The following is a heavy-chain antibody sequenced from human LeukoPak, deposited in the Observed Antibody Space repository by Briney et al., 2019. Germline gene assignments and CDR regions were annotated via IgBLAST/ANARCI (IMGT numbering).Heavy chain of an antibody. CDR1: GFTFSSYW. CDR2: IKQDGSEK. CDR3: AKSYYYYYMDV. Sequence: GGSLGLSCAASGFTFSSYWMSWVRQAPGKGLEWVANIKQDGSEKYYVDSVKGRFTISRDNSKNTLYLQMNSLRAEDTAVYYCAKSYYYYYMDVWGKGTTVTISS. V-gene: IGHV3-7*01. J-gene: IGHJ6*03.